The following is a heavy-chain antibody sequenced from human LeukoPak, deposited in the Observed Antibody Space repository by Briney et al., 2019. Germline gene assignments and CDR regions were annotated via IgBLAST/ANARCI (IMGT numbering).Heavy chain of an antibody. V-gene: IGHV3-23*01. CDR3: AKGTYYDFWSGYLFDY. D-gene: IGHD3-3*01. CDR2: ISGSGGST. Sequence: PGGSLRLSCAASGFTFSSYAMSWVRQAPGKGLEWASAISGSGGSTYYADSVKGRFTISRDNSKNTLYLQMNSLRAEDTAVYYCAKGTYYDFWSGYLFDYWGQGTLVTVSS. CDR1: GFTFSSYA. J-gene: IGHJ4*02.